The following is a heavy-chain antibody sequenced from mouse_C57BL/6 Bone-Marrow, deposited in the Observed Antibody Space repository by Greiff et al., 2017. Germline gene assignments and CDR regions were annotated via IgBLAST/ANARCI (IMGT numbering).Heavy chain of an antibody. CDR3: ARVLYDYEGMDY. CDR1: GFTFSSYA. Sequence: EVQGVESGGGLVKPGGSLKLSCAASGFTFSSYAMSWVRQTPEKRLEWVATISDGGSYTYYPDNVKGRFTISRDNAKNNLYLQMSHLKSEDTAMYYCARVLYDYEGMDYWGQGTSVTVSS. CDR2: ISDGGSYT. D-gene: IGHD2-4*01. V-gene: IGHV5-4*01. J-gene: IGHJ4*01.